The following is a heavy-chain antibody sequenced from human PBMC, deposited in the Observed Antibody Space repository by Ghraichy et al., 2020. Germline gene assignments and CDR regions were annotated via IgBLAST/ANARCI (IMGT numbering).Heavy chain of an antibody. CDR2: IKQDGSEK. J-gene: IGHJ6*03. CDR1: GFTFSSYW. D-gene: IGHD6-19*01. CDR3: ARELYSSGRPYYYYYYMDV. Sequence: GGSLRLSCAASGFTFSSYWMSWVRQASGKGLEWVANIKQDGSEKYYVDSVKGRFTISRDNAKNSLYLQMNSLRAEDTAVYYCARELYSSGRPYYYYYYMDVWGKGTTVTVSS. V-gene: IGHV3-7*01.